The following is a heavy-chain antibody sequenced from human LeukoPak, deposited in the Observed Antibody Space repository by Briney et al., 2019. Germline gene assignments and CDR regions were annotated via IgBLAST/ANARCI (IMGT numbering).Heavy chain of an antibody. Sequence: PGGSLRLSCAASGFTFSSYAMSWVRQAPGKGLEWVSAISGSGGSTYYADSVKGRFTISRDNSKNTLYLQMNSLRAEDTAVYYCAKDGRDIVLMVFLRSWYYFDYWGQGTLVTVSS. CDR2: ISGSGGST. J-gene: IGHJ4*02. CDR3: AKDGRDIVLMVFLRSWYYFDY. CDR1: GFTFSSYA. V-gene: IGHV3-23*01. D-gene: IGHD2-8*01.